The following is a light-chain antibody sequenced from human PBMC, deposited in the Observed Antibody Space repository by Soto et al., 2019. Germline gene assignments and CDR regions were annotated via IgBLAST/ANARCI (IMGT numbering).Light chain of an antibody. CDR1: SGYSNYK. CDR2: VGTGGIVG. V-gene: IGLV9-49*01. J-gene: IGLJ2*01. Sequence: QLVLTQPPSASASLGASVTLTCTLSSGYSNYKVDWYQQRPGKGPRFVMRVGTGGIVGAKGDGIPDRFSVLGSGLNRYLTIKNIQEEDESDYHCGADHGSGSNCAVGLGGGTKRTLL. CDR3: GADHGSGSNCAVG.